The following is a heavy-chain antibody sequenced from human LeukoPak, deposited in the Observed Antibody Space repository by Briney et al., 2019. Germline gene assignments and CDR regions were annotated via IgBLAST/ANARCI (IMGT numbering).Heavy chain of an antibody. CDR2: MSGDGGNI. Sequence: PGGPLRLSCAASGFIFSTYTMAWVRQAPGGGLEWVSGMSGDGGNIDYADSVKGRFAISRDNSKRALYLQMNSLRAEDTAVYYCAKDFGRNLGGPGYWGRGTLVTISS. D-gene: IGHD3-10*01. CDR3: AKDFGRNLGGPGY. CDR1: GFIFSTYT. V-gene: IGHV3-23*01. J-gene: IGHJ4*02.